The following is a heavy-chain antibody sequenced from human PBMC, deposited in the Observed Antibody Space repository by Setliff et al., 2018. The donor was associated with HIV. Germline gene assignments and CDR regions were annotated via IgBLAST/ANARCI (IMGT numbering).Heavy chain of an antibody. CDR3: ALPYCGGGNCWSSASLPPAGWFDP. CDR1: GGTFSSYV. V-gene: IGHV1-69*05. CDR2: IIPMYGVA. D-gene: IGHD2-15*01. J-gene: IGHJ5*02. Sequence: GASVKVSCKASGGTFSSYVISWVRQALGQGPEWMGGIIPMYGVANYAQKFQGRVTITTDESTSTAYMELSSLRSEDTAVYYCALPYCGGGNCWSSASLPPAGWFDPWGQGTLVTVSS.